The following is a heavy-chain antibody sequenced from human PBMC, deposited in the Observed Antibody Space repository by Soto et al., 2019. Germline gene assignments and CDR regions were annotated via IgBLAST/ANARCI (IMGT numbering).Heavy chain of an antibody. V-gene: IGHV4-39*01. D-gene: IGHD3-22*01. Sequence: SETLSLTCTVSGDSISSSNYYWGWIRQPPGKGLEWIGGIYYSGSTYYNPSLKSRVTMSVDTSKNQFSLKLSSVTAADTAVYYCARRYYDSSTYYPANFDYWGQGTLVTVSS. CDR2: IYYSGST. CDR1: GDSISSSNYY. CDR3: ARRYYDSSTYYPANFDY. J-gene: IGHJ4*02.